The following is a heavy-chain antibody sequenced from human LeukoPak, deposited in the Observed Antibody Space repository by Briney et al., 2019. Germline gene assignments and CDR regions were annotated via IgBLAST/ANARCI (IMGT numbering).Heavy chain of an antibody. CDR1: GFTFSTYW. CDR2: INSDGSST. D-gene: IGHD2-2*01. CDR3: VRIVGVPTADNY. V-gene: IGHV3-74*01. J-gene: IGHJ4*02. Sequence: RLGGSLRLXCVASGFTFSTYWMHWVRQAPGKGLVWVSRINSDGSSTSYADSVKGRFTISRDNAKNTLYLQMNSLRAEDTAVYYCVRIVGVPTADNYWGQGTLVTVSS.